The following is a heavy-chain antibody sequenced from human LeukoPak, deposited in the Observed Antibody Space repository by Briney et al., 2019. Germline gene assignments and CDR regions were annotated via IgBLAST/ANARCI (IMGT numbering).Heavy chain of an antibody. V-gene: IGHV4-59*11. CDR3: AKGKQQLAYDSFDI. Sequence: SETLSLTCTVSRGSISSHYWSWVRQPPGQGLEWIGNIHDSGTANYSPSLKSRVTISVDTSKNNFSLKLTSVTAADTAIYYCAKGKQQLAYDSFDIWGQGTMVTVSS. CDR1: RGSISSHY. CDR2: IHDSGTA. J-gene: IGHJ3*02. D-gene: IGHD6-13*01.